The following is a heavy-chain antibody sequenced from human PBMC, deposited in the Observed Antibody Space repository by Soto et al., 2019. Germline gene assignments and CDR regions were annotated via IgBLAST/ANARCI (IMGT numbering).Heavy chain of an antibody. D-gene: IGHD3-3*01. Sequence: ASVKVSCKASGYKFTSYYLHWVRQAPGQGLEWMGIIDPSGGSTSYAQKFQGRVSMTRDTSTSTVHMDLNSLRSEDTAVYYCARDLTGGPTYYDFWSGYSPVDYWGLGTLVTVSS. J-gene: IGHJ4*02. V-gene: IGHV1-46*03. CDR2: IDPSGGST. CDR1: GYKFTSYY. CDR3: ARDLTGGPTYYDFWSGYSPVDY.